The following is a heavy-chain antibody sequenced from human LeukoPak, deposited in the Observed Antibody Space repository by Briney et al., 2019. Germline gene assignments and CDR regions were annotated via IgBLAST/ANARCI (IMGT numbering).Heavy chain of an antibody. V-gene: IGHV4-39*01. D-gene: IGHD6-13*01. CDR3: ARHGSVAAAGFDY. Sequence: SETLSLTCTVSGGSISSGSYYWTWIRQPAGKGLEWIGSIYHSGSTYYNPSLKSRVTISVDTSKNQFSLKLSSVTAADTAVYYCARHGSVAAAGFDYWGQGTLVTVSS. CDR2: IYHSGST. J-gene: IGHJ4*02. CDR1: GGSISSGSYY.